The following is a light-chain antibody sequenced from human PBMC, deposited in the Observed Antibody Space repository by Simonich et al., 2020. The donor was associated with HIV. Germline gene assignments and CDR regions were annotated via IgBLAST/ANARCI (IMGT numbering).Light chain of an antibody. CDR3: QQRSNWPIT. CDR2: DAS. Sequence: EIVLTQSPATLSLSPGERATLSCRASQSVSSYLAWYQQKPGQAPRLRIYDASNRATGIPARFSGSGSGTDFTLTISSLEAEDFAVYYCQQRSNWPITFGQGTRLEIK. J-gene: IGKJ5*01. CDR1: QSVSSY. V-gene: IGKV3-11*01.